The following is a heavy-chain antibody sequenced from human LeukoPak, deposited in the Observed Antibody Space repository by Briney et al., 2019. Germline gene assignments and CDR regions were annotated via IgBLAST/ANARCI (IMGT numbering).Heavy chain of an antibody. Sequence: PGGSLRLSCAASGFTFSSYWMSWVRQAPGKGLEWVANINQDGSEKYYVDSVKGRFTISRDNAKNSLYLQMNSLRAEDTAVYYCAREGDYYDSSGYYPFDYWGQGTLVTVSS. CDR3: AREGDYYDSSGYYPFDY. J-gene: IGHJ4*02. D-gene: IGHD3-22*01. V-gene: IGHV3-7*01. CDR2: INQDGSEK. CDR1: GFTFSSYW.